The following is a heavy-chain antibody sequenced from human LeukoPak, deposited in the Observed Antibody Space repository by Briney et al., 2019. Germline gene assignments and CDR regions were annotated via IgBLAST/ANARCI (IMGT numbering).Heavy chain of an antibody. CDR2: IWYDGSNK. V-gene: IGHV3-33*06. Sequence: QPGGSLRLSCAASGFTFSSYGMHWVRQAPGKGLEWVAVIWYDGSNKCYADSVKGRFTISRDNSKNTLYLQMNSLRAEDTAVYYCAKVRDFWSAQGAFDIWGQGTMVTVSS. CDR3: AKVRDFWSAQGAFDI. D-gene: IGHD3-3*01. J-gene: IGHJ3*02. CDR1: GFTFSSYG.